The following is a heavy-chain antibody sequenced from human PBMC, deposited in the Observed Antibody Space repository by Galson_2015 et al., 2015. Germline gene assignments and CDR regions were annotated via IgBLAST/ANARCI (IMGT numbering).Heavy chain of an antibody. Sequence: SETLSLTCAVYGGSFSGYYWSWIRQPPGKGLEWIGEINHSGSTNYNPSLKSRVTISVDTSKNQFSLKLSSVTAADTAVYYCARAYDRYSSGWYGAPYFDYWGQGTLVTVSS. D-gene: IGHD6-19*01. CDR1: GGSFSGYY. V-gene: IGHV4-34*01. J-gene: IGHJ4*02. CDR3: ARAYDRYSSGWYGAPYFDY. CDR2: INHSGST.